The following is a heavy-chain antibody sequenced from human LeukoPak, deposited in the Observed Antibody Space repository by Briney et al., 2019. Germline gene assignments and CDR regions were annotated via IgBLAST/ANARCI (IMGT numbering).Heavy chain of an antibody. CDR3: ARSYCGGDCYTGDAFDI. CDR1: GGSFSGYY. D-gene: IGHD2-21*02. J-gene: IGHJ3*02. V-gene: IGHV4-34*01. Sequence: SETLSLTCAVYGGSFSGYYWSWIRQPPGKGLEWIGEINHSGSTNYNPSLKSRVTISVDTSKNQFSLKLSSVTAADTAVYYCARSYCGGDCYTGDAFDIWGQGTMVTVSS. CDR2: INHSGST.